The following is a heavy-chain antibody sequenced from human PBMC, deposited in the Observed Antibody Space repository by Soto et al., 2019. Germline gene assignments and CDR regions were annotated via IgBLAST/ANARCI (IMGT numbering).Heavy chain of an antibody. J-gene: IGHJ4*02. CDR1: GGSISSSHW. V-gene: IGHV4-4*02. CDR2: IYHSGST. D-gene: IGHD3-3*01. CDR3: ARAGAYDFGSVYNTEAPPDD. Sequence: SETLSLTCAVSGGSISSSHWWIWVRQPPGKGLEWIGEIYHSGSTNYNPSLKSRVTMSVDKSKNQFSLKMTSVTAADTAVYFCARAGAYDFGSVYNTEAPPDDWGQGTLVTVSS.